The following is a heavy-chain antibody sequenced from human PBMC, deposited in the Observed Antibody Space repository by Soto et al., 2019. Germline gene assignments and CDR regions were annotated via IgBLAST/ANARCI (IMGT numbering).Heavy chain of an antibody. D-gene: IGHD2-2*02. V-gene: IGHV1-3*01. CDR1: GYTFTNYA. CDR3: ARSGYCFSTRCHNWSYY. J-gene: IGHJ4*02. Sequence: ASVKVSCKASGYTFTNYAMHWVRQAPGQRLEWMGWIHAGNGNTRYSQTFQGRVTITRDTSASTAYMELSSLRSEDTAVYYCARSGYCFSTRCHNWSYYWGQGTLVTVSS. CDR2: IHAGNGNT.